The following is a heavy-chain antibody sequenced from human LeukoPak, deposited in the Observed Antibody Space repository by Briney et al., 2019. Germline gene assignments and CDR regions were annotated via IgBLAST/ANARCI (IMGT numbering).Heavy chain of an antibody. J-gene: IGHJ6*03. D-gene: IGHD3-10*01. CDR3: ARDLLGPYDYYMDV. V-gene: IGHV4-59*01. CDR1: GGSISSYY. CDR2: INYSGST. Sequence: KPSETLSLTCTVSGGSISSYYWSWIRQPPGKGLEWIGYINYSGSTNYNPSLKSRVTISVDTSKNQFSLKLSSVTAADTAVYYCARDLLGPYDYYMDVWGKGTTVTVSS.